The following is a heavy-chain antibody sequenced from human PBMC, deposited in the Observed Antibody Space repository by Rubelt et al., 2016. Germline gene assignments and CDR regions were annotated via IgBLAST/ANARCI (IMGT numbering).Heavy chain of an antibody. V-gene: IGHV5-10-1*01. CDR1: GYSFTSYW. CDR2: IDPSDSST. Sequence: EVQLVQSGAEVKKPGESLRISCKGSGYSFTSYWISWVRQMPGKGREWRGGIDPSDSSTNYSPSLQGHFTRSADKSISTAYLQCSGLKASDTAMYYCASHGELLWFGESSDDYWGQGPLVTVSS. D-gene: IGHD3-10*01. CDR3: ASHGELLWFGESSDDY. J-gene: IGHJ4*02.